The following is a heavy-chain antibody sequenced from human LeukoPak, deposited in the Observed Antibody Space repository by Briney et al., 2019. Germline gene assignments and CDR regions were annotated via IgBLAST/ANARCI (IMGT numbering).Heavy chain of an antibody. V-gene: IGHV5-51*01. J-gene: IGHJ4*02. CDR1: GYSFNSHW. CDR3: ARLRWPRGGRSSFDY. Sequence: GESLKISCKGSGYSFNSHWIGWVRQMPGQSLECMGIVNPDDSDTIYSPSFQGQVTISADKSITTAYLQWSSLKASDTAMYYCARLRWPRGGRSSFDYWGQGALVTVSS. D-gene: IGHD3-10*01. CDR2: VNPDDSDT.